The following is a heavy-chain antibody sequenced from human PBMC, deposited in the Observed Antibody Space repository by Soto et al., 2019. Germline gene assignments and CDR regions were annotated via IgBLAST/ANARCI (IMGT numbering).Heavy chain of an antibody. J-gene: IGHJ4*02. CDR2: MSGSSSTT. V-gene: IGHV3-23*01. D-gene: IGHD1-7*01. Sequence: LRLSCATSGLTFSNYAMSWVRQAPGGGLEWVSSMSGSSSTTYYADSVRGRFTISRDRSKNTLYLQMSSRRAEDTALYYCAKTQERELPRVIDFWGQGTLVTVSS. CDR3: AKTQERELPRVIDF. CDR1: GLTFSNYA.